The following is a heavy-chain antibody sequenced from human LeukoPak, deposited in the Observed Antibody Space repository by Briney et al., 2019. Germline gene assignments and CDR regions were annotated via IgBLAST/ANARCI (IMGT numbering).Heavy chain of an antibody. CDR3: ARLSQSGATDEYYFDY. V-gene: IGHV4-39*01. CDR1: GGSISSSSYY. J-gene: IGHJ4*02. D-gene: IGHD1-26*01. Sequence: SETLSLTCTVSGGSISSSSYYWGWIRQPPGMELEWIGSIYYSGSTYYNPSLKSRVTISVDTSKNQFSLKLSSVTAADTAVYYCARLSQSGATDEYYFDYWGQGTLVTVSS. CDR2: IYYSGST.